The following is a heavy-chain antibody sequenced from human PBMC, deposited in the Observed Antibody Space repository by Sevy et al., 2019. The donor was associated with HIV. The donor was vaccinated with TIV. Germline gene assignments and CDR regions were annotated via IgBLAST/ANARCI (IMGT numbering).Heavy chain of an antibody. V-gene: IGHV4-4*02. CDR1: GVSISSSNW. D-gene: IGHD3-16*02. CDR3: ARWPFGGLINIDY. CDR2: IYHSGST. Sequence: SETLSLTCAVSGVSISSSNWWSWVRQPPGKGLEWIGEIYHSGSTNYNPSLKSRVTISVDKSKNQFSLKLSSVTAADTAVYYCARWPFGGLINIDYWGQGTLVTVSS. J-gene: IGHJ4*02.